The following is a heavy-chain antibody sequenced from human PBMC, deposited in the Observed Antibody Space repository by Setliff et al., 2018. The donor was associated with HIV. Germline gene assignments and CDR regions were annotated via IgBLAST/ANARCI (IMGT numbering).Heavy chain of an antibody. CDR3: ARDKTYCNYSRCSRAGWYFDL. CDR2: IYHSGST. Sequence: PSETLSLTCAVSGYSISSGFYWGWIRQPPGKGLEWIGSIYHSGSTYYSPSLRSRGTMSVDTSKNQFSLKLGSVTAADTAVYYCARDKTYCNYSRCSRAGWYFDLWGRGTLVTVSS. V-gene: IGHV4-38-2*02. CDR1: GYSISSGFY. J-gene: IGHJ2*01. D-gene: IGHD2-2*01.